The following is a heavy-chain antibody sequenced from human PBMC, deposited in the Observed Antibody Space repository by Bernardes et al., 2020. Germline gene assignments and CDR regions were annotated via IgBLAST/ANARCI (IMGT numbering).Heavy chain of an antibody. CDR3: ARRVPIAVKGAEYFQH. V-gene: IGHV4-39*01. CDR2: IYYSGST. J-gene: IGHJ1*01. CDR1: GGSISSSSYY. D-gene: IGHD6-19*01. Sequence: SETLSLTRTVSGGSISSSSYYWGWIRQPPGKGLEWIGSIYYSGSTYYNPSLKSRVTISVDTSKNQFSLKLSSVTAADTAVYYCARRVPIAVKGAEYFQHWGQGTLVTVSS.